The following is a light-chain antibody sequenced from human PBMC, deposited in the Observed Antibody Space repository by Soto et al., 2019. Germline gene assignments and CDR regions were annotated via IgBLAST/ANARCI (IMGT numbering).Light chain of an antibody. CDR3: SSYTSSSNDYV. CDR2: EVS. V-gene: IGLV2-14*01. CDR1: SSDVGGYNY. J-gene: IGLJ1*01. Sequence: QSVLTQPASVSGSPGQSITISCTGTSSDVGGYNYVSWYQQHPGKAPKLMIYEVSNRPSGVSNRFSGSKSGNTASLTISGLQAEDEADYYCSSYTSSSNDYVFGTGTNSPS.